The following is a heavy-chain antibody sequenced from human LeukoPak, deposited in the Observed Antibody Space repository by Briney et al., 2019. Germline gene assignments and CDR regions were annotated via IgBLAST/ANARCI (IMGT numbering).Heavy chain of an antibody. J-gene: IGHJ4*02. D-gene: IGHD4-17*01. CDR3: ARWTTVTTAFDY. CDR2: IIPIFGTA. CDR1: GGTFSSYA. Sequence: ASVKVSCKASGGTFSSYAISWVRPAPGQGLEWMGGIIPIFGTANYAQKFQGRVTITADESTSTAYMELSSLRSEDTAVYYCARWTTVTTAFDYWGQGTLVTVSS. V-gene: IGHV1-69*13.